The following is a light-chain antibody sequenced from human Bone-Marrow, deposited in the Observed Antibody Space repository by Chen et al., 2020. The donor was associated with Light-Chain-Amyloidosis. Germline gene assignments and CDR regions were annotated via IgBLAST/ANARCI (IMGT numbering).Light chain of an antibody. CDR2: GSS. J-gene: IGKJ4*01. V-gene: IGKV3-20*01. CDR3: QQYGTSPLA. Sequence: EIVLTQSPGTLSLSPGEGANLSCRASQTISSNYLTWYQQKFGQAPRLLIYGSSSRATGIPDRFTGSGSGTDFTLTINRLGPENFAVYYCQQYGTSPLAFVGGTKVEIK. CDR1: QTISSNY.